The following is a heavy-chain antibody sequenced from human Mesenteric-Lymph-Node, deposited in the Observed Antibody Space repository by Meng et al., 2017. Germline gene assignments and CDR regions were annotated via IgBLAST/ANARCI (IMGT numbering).Heavy chain of an antibody. CDR3: ARDPGQWLVLSRVFPDAFDI. CDR1: GYTFTSYA. J-gene: IGHJ3*02. D-gene: IGHD6-19*01. CDR2: ISAYNGNT. V-gene: IGHV1-18*01. Sequence: ASVKVSCKASGYTFTSYAMHWVRQAPGQRLEWMGWISAYNGNTNYAQKLQGRVTMTTDTSTSTAYMELRSLRSDDTAVYYCARDPGQWLVLSRVFPDAFDIWGQGTMVTVSS.